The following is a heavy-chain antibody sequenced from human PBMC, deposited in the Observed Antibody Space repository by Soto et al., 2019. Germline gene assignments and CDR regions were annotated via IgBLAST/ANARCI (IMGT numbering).Heavy chain of an antibody. CDR1: GFVFKDSS. D-gene: IGHD3-10*01. CDR2: IRDRAYSYAT. J-gene: IGHJ4*02. V-gene: IGHV3-73*01. CDR3: TRLISAAHDY. Sequence: EVLLVECGGGMVQPGGSLKLSCAASGFVFKDSSIHWVRQASGKGLEWVGRIRDRAYSYATAYAESVRGSFSISREDSKNTACLQMSGLKTEDMAIYYCTRLISAAHDYWGQGTLVTVSS.